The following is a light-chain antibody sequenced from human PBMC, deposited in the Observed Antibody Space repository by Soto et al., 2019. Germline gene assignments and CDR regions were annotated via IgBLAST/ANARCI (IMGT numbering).Light chain of an antibody. CDR3: QQRGDWPPIT. J-gene: IGKJ5*01. CDR2: GAS. CDR1: QSVSSSF. V-gene: IGKV3D-20*02. Sequence: EIVLTQSPGTLSLSPWEIATLSCRASQSVSSSFLAWYQQKRGQPPRLLIYGASNRATGIPARFSGSGSGTEFTLTISSLQSVDFAVYSCQQRGDWPPITLGQGTRLEIK.